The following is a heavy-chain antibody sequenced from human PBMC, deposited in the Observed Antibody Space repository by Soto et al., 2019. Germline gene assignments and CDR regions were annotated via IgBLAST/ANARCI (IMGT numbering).Heavy chain of an antibody. CDR3: ARRGAGQQHHDY. V-gene: IGHV4-39*01. CDR1: GGSISSRSYY. J-gene: IGHJ4*02. D-gene: IGHD6-13*01. CDR2: IYYSGST. Sequence: QLQLQESGPGLVKPSETLSLTCTVSGGSISSRSYYWGWIRQPPGKGLEWIGSIYYSGSTYHNPSLKSRVTISVDTSKNQFSLKLNSVTAADTAVYYCARRGAGQQHHDYWGQGTLVTVSS.